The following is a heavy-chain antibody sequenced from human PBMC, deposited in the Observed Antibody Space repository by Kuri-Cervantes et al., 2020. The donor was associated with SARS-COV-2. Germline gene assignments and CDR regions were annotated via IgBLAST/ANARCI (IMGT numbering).Heavy chain of an antibody. D-gene: IGHD2-2*01. CDR3: ARAFCSSTSCYYFDY. Sequence: ASVKVSCKASGGTFSSYAISWVRQAPGQGLEWMGWISAYNGNTNYAQKLQGRVTMTTDTSTSTAYMELRSLRSVDTAVYYCARAFCSSTSCYYFDYWGQGTLVTVSS. CDR2: ISAYNGNT. CDR1: GGTFSSYA. V-gene: IGHV1-18*01. J-gene: IGHJ4*02.